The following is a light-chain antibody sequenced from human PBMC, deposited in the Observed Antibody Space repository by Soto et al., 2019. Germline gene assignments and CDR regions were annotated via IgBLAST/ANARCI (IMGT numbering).Light chain of an antibody. J-gene: IGKJ4*01. V-gene: IGKV1-12*01. CDR2: AAS. CDR3: QQANSFTLT. Sequence: DIHMTQSTFSLSASVGSRSPSTCRASQGISSWLAWYQQKPGKATKLLIYAASSLQSGVTSRFSGSGSGTDFTLNISSLQPEDFATYYCQQANSFTLTFGGGNKV. CDR1: QGISSW.